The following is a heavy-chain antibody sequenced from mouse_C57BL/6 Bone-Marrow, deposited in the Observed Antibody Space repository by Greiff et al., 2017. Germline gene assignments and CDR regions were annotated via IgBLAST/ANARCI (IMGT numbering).Heavy chain of an antibody. V-gene: IGHV1-81*01. CDR2: IYPRSGNT. D-gene: IGHD1-1*01. CDR3: ARGDYYGSSYYAMDY. Sequence: VKLMESGAELARPGASVKLSCKASGYTFTSYGISWVKQRTGQGLEWIGEIYPRSGNTYYNEKFKGKATLTADKSSRTAYMELRSLTSEDSAVYFCARGDYYGSSYYAMDYWGQGTSVTVSS. J-gene: IGHJ4*01. CDR1: GYTFTSYG.